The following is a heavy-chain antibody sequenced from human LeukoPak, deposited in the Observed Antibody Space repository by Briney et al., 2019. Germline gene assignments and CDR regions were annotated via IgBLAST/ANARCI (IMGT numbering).Heavy chain of an antibody. V-gene: IGHV4-59*08. CDR3: ARRDPMVRGPGMDV. D-gene: IGHD3-10*01. CDR2: IYYSGST. J-gene: IGHJ6*02. Sequence: PSETLSLTCTVSGGSISSYYWSWIRQPPGKGLEWIGYIYYSGSTNYNPSLKSRVTISVDTSKNQFSLKLSSVTAADTAVYYCARRDPMVRGPGMDVWGQGTTVTVSS. CDR1: GGSISSYY.